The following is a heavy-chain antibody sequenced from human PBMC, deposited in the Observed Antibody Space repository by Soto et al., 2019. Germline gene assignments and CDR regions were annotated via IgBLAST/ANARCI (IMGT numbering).Heavy chain of an antibody. CDR3: ARDVYRYSSSSPEEG. D-gene: IGHD6-6*01. V-gene: IGHV3-11*06. CDR1: GVAFSDYY. Sequence: PGGALRLSCAASGVAFSDYYMGGIRQAPGKGLDWVAYISSSSRTTKYGDSVKGRFTISRDNAKNSLFLQMNSIRGEATAVYYCARDVYRYSSSSPEEGWGQGTTVRVSS. CDR2: ISSSSRTT. J-gene: IGHJ6*02.